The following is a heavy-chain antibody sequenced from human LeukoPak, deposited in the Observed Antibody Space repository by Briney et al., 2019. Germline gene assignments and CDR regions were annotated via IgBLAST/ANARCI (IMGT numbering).Heavy chain of an antibody. CDR3: ASNMATGTSAFDY. Sequence: ASVKVSCKASGYTFTSYAMHWVRQAPGQRLEWMGWINAGNGNTKYSQKFQGRVTITRDTSASTAYMGLSSLRSEDTAVYYCASNMATGTSAFDYWGQGTLVTVSS. J-gene: IGHJ4*02. V-gene: IGHV1-3*01. CDR2: INAGNGNT. D-gene: IGHD5-24*01. CDR1: GYTFTSYA.